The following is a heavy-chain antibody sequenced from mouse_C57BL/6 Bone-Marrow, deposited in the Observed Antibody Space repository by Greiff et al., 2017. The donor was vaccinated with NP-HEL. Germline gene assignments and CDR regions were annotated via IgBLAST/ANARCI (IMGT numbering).Heavy chain of an antibody. Sequence: VQLQQPGAELVKPGASVKLSCKASGYTFTSYWMQWVKQRPGQGLEWIGEIDPSDSYTNYNQKFKGKATLTVDPSSSTAYMQLSSLTSEDSAVYYCARENYYGSSFYYYAMDYWGQGTSVTVSS. D-gene: IGHD1-1*01. CDR3: ARENYYGSSFYYYAMDY. V-gene: IGHV1-50*01. J-gene: IGHJ4*01. CDR2: IDPSDSYT. CDR1: GYTFTSYW.